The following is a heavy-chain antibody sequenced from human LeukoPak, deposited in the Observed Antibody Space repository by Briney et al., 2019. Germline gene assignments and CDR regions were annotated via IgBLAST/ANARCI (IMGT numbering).Heavy chain of an antibody. J-gene: IGHJ4*02. CDR2: MNPNSGNT. Sequence: GASVKVSCKASGYTFTSYDINWVRQATGQGLEWMGWMNPNSGNTGYAQKFQGRVTMTRNTSISTAYMELSSLRSEDTAVYYCARKSQGYCSGGSCRGPFDYWGQGTLVTVSS. CDR1: GYTFTSYD. CDR3: ARKSQGYCSGGSCRGPFDY. D-gene: IGHD2-15*01. V-gene: IGHV1-8*01.